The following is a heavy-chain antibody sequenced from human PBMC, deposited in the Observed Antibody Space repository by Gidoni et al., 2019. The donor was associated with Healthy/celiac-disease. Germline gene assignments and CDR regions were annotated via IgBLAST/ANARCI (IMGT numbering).Heavy chain of an antibody. CDR3: ARHGFSSSWYTTEVYNWFDP. D-gene: IGHD6-13*01. CDR1: GGSISSSSHH. CDR2: IYYSGST. V-gene: IGHV4-39*01. J-gene: IGHJ5*02. Sequence: LSLTCTVSGGSISSSSHHRGWLRQPPGKGLEWIGSIYYSGSTYYNPSLKSRVTISVDTSKNQFSLKLSSVTAADTAVYYCARHGFSSSWYTTEVYNWFDPWGQGTLVTVSS.